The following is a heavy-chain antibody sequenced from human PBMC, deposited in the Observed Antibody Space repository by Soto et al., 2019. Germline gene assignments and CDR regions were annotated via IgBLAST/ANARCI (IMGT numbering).Heavy chain of an antibody. J-gene: IGHJ3*02. CDR2: ISGSGGST. CDR1: GFTFSSYA. D-gene: IGHD3-16*01. Sequence: EVQLLESGGGLVQPGGSLRLSCAASGFTFSSYAMSWVRQAPGKGLEWVSAISGSGGSTYYADSVKGRFTISRDNSKSELYLQMNSLRAEDTAVYYCAKDGVQYDYIWGSDDVFDIWGQGTMVTVSS. V-gene: IGHV3-23*01. CDR3: AKDGVQYDYIWGSDDVFDI.